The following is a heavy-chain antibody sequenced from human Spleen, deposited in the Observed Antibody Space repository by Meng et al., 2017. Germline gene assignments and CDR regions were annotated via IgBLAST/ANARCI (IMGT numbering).Heavy chain of an antibody. J-gene: IGHJ4*02. CDR2: IKQDGSEK. CDR1: GFIVTNNY. CDR3: ARVFYYYGSGSYSH. D-gene: IGHD3-10*01. Sequence: GESLKISCAASGFIVTNNYMSWVRQAPGKGLEWVANIKQDGSEKYYVDSVKGRFTISRDNAKNSLYLQMNSLRAEDTAVYYCARVFYYYGSGSYSHWGQGTLVTVSS. V-gene: IGHV3-7*01.